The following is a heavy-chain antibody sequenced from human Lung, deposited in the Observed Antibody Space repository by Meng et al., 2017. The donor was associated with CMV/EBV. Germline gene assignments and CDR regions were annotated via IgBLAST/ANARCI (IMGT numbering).Heavy chain of an antibody. Sequence: ASVXVSXKASGYTFIGYDLHWVRQAPGQGLEWMGWINPKSGGTNYAQRFQGRVTMTRDTSINTVYMELRRLRSDDTAVYFCAKTTTPILTTYPNWFDLWGQGTLVTVSS. CDR1: GYTFIGYD. J-gene: IGHJ5*02. CDR3: AKTTTPILTTYPNWFDL. V-gene: IGHV1-2*02. CDR2: INPKSGGT. D-gene: IGHD3-9*01.